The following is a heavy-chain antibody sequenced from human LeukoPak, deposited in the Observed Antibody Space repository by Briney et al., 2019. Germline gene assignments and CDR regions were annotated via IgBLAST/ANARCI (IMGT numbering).Heavy chain of an antibody. D-gene: IGHD5-24*01. Sequence: SETLSLTCTVSGGSISSYYWSWIRQPPGKGLEWIGYIYYSGSTNYNPSLKSRVTISVDTSKNQFSLKLSSVTAADTAVHYCARERDGYNSDAFDIWGQGTMVTVSS. V-gene: IGHV4-59*01. J-gene: IGHJ3*02. CDR1: GGSISSYY. CDR2: IYYSGST. CDR3: ARERDGYNSDAFDI.